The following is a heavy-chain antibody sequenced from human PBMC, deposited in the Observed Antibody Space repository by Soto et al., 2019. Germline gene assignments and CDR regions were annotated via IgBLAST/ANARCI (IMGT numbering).Heavy chain of an antibody. CDR1: GGTFSSYA. V-gene: IGHV1-69*01. J-gene: IGHJ4*02. CDR3: ETYYYDSSGYTTSEY. D-gene: IGHD3-22*01. Sequence: QVQLVQSGAEVKKPGSSVKVSCKASGGTFSSYAISWVRQAPGQGLEWMGGIIPIFGTANYAQKFQGRVTITADESTSTAYMELSRMRSEDTAVYYCETYYYDSSGYTTSEYWGQGTLVTVSS. CDR2: IIPIFGTA.